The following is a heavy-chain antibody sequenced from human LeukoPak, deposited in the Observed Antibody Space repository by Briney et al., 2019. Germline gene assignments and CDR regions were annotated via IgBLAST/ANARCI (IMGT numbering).Heavy chain of an antibody. Sequence: GASVKVSCKASGGTFSSYAISWVRQAPGQGLEWMGRIIPILGIANYAQKFQGRVTITADKSTSTAYMELSSLRSEDTAVNYCATPPLTSVAPFDYWGQGTLVTVSS. J-gene: IGHJ4*02. V-gene: IGHV1-69*04. D-gene: IGHD4-23*01. CDR3: ATPPLTSVAPFDY. CDR1: GGTFSSYA. CDR2: IIPILGIA.